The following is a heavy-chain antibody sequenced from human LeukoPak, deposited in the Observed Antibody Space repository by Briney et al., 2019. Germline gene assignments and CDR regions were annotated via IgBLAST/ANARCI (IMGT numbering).Heavy chain of an antibody. CDR2: ISYDGSNK. CDR1: GFTFSSYA. J-gene: IGHJ4*02. CDR3: ARVGGLRRYYDFWSGHGDY. V-gene: IGHV3-30-3*01. D-gene: IGHD3-3*01. Sequence: GGSLRLSCAASGFTFSSYAMHWVRQAPGKGLEWVAVISYDGSNKYYADSVKGRFTISRDNSKNTLYLQMNSLRAEDTAVYYCARVGGLRRYYDFWSGHGDYWGQGTLVTVSS.